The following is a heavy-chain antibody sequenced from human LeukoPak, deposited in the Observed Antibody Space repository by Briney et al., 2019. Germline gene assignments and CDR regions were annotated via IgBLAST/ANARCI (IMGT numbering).Heavy chain of an antibody. CDR3: ARGGYGSGSYIDY. CDR2: IYYSGST. CDR1: GGSISSSSYY. J-gene: IGHJ4*02. Sequence: PSETLSLTCTVSGGSISSSSYYWGWIRQPPGKGLEWIGSIYYSGSTYYNPSLKSRVTISVDKSKNQFSLKLSAVPAADTAVYYCARGGYGSGSYIDYWGQGTLVTVSS. D-gene: IGHD3-10*01. V-gene: IGHV4-39*07.